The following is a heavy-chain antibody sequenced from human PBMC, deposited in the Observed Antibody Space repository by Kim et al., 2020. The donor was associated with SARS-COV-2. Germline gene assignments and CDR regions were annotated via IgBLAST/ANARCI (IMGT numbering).Heavy chain of an antibody. J-gene: IGHJ4*02. D-gene: IGHD3-10*01. V-gene: IGHV4-39*07. Sequence: SETLSLTCTVSGGSISSSSYYWGWIRPPPGKGLEWIGSFYYSGSTYYNPSLKSRVTISVDTSKNQFSRTLSSVTAADTAVYYCARHLVRVVSDYWGQGTLVTVSP. CDR1: GGSISSSSYY. CDR2: FYYSGST. CDR3: ARHLVRVVSDY.